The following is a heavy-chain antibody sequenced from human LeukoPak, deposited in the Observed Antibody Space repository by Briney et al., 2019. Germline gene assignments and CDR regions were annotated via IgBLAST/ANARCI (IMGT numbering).Heavy chain of an antibody. V-gene: IGHV3-64D*06. CDR2: ITSTGGNT. CDR1: GLTFSSYT. J-gene: IGHJ4*02. Sequence: SGRSLRLSCSASGLTFSSYTVHWVRQAPGKGLEFVSAITSTGGNTYYADSVTGRFTLSRDNSKNTLYLQMSSLRAEDTAVYYCVIVRGYFDSSGTDYWGQGTLVTVSS. D-gene: IGHD3-9*01. CDR3: VIVRGYFDSSGTDY.